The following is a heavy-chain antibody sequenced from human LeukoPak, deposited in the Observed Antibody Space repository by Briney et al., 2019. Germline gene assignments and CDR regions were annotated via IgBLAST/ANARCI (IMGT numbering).Heavy chain of an antibody. CDR1: GGSISSYY. CDR2: IYDSGST. V-gene: IGHV4-59*01. J-gene: IGHJ3*02. D-gene: IGHD3-22*01. Sequence: SETLSLTCTVSGGSISSYYWSWIRQPPGKGLEWIGYIYDSGSTNYNPSLKSRVTISVDTSKNQFSLKLSSVTAADTAVYYCAGLTTADAFDIWGQGTMVTVSS. CDR3: AGLTTADAFDI.